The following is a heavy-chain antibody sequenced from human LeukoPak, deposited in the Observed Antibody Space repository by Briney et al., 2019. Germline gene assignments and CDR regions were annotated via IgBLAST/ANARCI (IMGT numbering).Heavy chain of an antibody. CDR3: AKDSQRDRIAVADIDY. D-gene: IGHD6-19*01. CDR1: GFTFSTYA. J-gene: IGHJ4*02. Sequence: QAGGSLRLSCAASGFTFSTYAMSWVRQAPGKGLEWVSGISGSGGSTYYADSVKGRFTISRDNSKNTLYLHMNSLRAEDTAVYYCAKDSQRDRIAVADIDYWGQGTLVTVSS. CDR2: ISGSGGST. V-gene: IGHV3-23*01.